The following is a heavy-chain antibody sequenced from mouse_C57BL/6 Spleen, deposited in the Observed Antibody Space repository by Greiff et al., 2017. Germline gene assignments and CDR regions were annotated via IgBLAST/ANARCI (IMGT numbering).Heavy chain of an antibody. CDR3: TYYYGSSFPFGY. J-gene: IGHJ2*01. CDR2: IDPENGDT. CDR1: GFNIKDDY. D-gene: IGHD1-1*01. V-gene: IGHV14-4*01. Sequence: VQLQQSGAELVRPGASVKLSCTASGFNIKDDYMHWVKQRPEQGLEWIGWIDPENGDTEYASKFQGKATITADTSSNTAYLQLSSLTSEDTAVYYRTYYYGSSFPFGYRGQGTTLTVAS.